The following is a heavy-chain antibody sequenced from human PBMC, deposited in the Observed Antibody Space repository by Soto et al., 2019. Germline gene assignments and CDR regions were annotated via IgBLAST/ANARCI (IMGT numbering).Heavy chain of an antibody. D-gene: IGHD2-21*02. V-gene: IGHV4-39*01. CDR2: LYYSGTT. CDR3: ARGAYCSRDCYSHSFDS. CDR1: GGSISSSRYY. J-gene: IGHJ4*02. Sequence: PSETLSLTCTVSGGSISSSRYYGGWIRQPPGKGLEWIGSLYYSGTTYYDPSLKSRVTISGDASKNQFSLKLTSVTAADTAVYYCARGAYCSRDCYSHSFDSWGQGILVTVSS.